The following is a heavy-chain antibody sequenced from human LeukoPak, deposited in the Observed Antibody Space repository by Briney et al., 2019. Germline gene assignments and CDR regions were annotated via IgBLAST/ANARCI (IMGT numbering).Heavy chain of an antibody. CDR2: ISGDGGST. J-gene: IGHJ4*02. V-gene: IGHV3-43*02. CDR1: GFTFDDYA. CDR3: ARELLWFGEPVTDY. D-gene: IGHD3-10*01. Sequence: GGSLRLSCAASGFTFDDYAMHWVRQAPGKGLEWVSLISGDGGSTYYADSVKGRFTISRDNSKNSLYLQMNSLRTEDTALYYCARELLWFGEPVTDYWGQGTLVTVSS.